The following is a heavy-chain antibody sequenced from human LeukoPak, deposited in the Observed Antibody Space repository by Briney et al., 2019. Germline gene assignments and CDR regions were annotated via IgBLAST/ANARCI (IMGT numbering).Heavy chain of an antibody. CDR1: GGSFSGYY. D-gene: IGHD1-1*01. CDR3: ASRHWNPNDY. J-gene: IGHJ4*02. Sequence: PSETLSLTCAVYGGSFSGYYWSWIRQPPGKGLEWIGEINHSGSTNYNPSLKSRVTISVDTSKNQFSLKLSSVTAADTAVYYCASRHWNPNDYWGQGTLVTVSS. CDR2: INHSGST. V-gene: IGHV4-34*01.